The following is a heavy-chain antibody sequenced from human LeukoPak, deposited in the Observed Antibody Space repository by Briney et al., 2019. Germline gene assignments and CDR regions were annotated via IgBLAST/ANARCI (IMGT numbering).Heavy chain of an antibody. CDR2: ISGENGNT. CDR3: ARDEGADAFDH. V-gene: IGHV1-18*01. J-gene: IGHJ4*02. Sequence: ASVKVSCKASGYTFDIYGISWVRQAPGQGLEWMGWISGENGNTRFAQEFHDRVTLTTDTSTSTAYMELRTLRSDDTATYYCARDEGADAFDHWGQGTLVTVSS. CDR1: GYTFDIYG. D-gene: IGHD1-26*01.